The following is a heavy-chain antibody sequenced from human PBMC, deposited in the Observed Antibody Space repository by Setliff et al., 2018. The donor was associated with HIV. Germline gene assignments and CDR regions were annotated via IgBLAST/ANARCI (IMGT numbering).Heavy chain of an antibody. V-gene: IGHV3-66*02. CDR3: ARGVVVAAHNWFDP. Sequence: GGSLRLSCAASGFTVSSNYMSWVRQAPGKGLEWVSVIYSGGNTYYADSVKGRFTISRDNSKNTVYLQMNSLRAEDTAVYYCARGVVVAAHNWFDPWGRGTLVTVSS. D-gene: IGHD2-15*01. CDR1: GFTVSSNY. J-gene: IGHJ5*02. CDR2: IYSGGNT.